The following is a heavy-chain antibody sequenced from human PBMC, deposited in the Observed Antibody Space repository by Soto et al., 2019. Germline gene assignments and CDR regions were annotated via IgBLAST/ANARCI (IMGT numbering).Heavy chain of an antibody. J-gene: IGHJ4*02. CDR3: AKVSQVIGDRGRYSSGWYSFDY. D-gene: IGHD6-19*01. CDR2: ISGSGGST. Sequence: SSETLSLTCNVSGVSISSTSYNWGWIRQPPGKGLEWVSAISGSGGSTYYADSVKGRFTISRDNSKNTLYLQMNSLRAEDTAVYYCAKVSQVIGDRGRYSSGWYSFDYWGQGTLVTVSS. CDR1: GVSISSTSYN. V-gene: IGHV3-23*01.